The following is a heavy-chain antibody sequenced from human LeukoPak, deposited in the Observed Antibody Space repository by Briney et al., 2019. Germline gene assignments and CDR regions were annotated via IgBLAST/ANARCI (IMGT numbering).Heavy chain of an antibody. V-gene: IGHV3-7*01. J-gene: IGHJ4*02. Sequence: GGSLRLSCAASGFTFSSYWMSWVRQAPGKGLEWMANIRQNESKKYYVDSVKGRFTISRDNAKNSLYLQMNSLRAEDTAVYYCARDRGGRYCSSTSCHIRDYWGQGTLVTVSS. CDR3: ARDRGGRYCSSTSCHIRDY. D-gene: IGHD2-2*02. CDR1: GFTFSSYW. CDR2: IRQNESKK.